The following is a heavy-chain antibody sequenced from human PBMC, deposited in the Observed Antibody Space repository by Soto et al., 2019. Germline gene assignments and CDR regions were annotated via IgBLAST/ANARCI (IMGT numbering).Heavy chain of an antibody. CDR3: ARGRRLLLWFGELSGDFDY. J-gene: IGHJ4*02. CDR1: GGSFSGYG. CDR2: INHSGST. Sequence: TSETLSLTCAVYGGSFSGYGWSWIRQPPGKGLEWIGEINHSGSTNYNPSLKSRVTISVDTSKNQFSLKLSSVTAADTAVYYCARGRRLLLWFGELSGDFDYWGQGTPVTVSS. D-gene: IGHD3-10*01. V-gene: IGHV4-34*01.